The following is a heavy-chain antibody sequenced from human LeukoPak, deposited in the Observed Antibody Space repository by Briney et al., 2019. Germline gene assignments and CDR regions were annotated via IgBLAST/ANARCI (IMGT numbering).Heavy chain of an antibody. CDR1: GGSISSYY. CDR2: ISYSGST. D-gene: IGHD5-12*01. Sequence: SETLSLTCTVSGGSISSYYWSWIRQPPGKGLEWIGYISYSGSTNYNPSLKSRVTISIDTSKNQFSLKLSSVTAADTAVYHCARNRGYSGSHFDYWGQGTLVTVSS. V-gene: IGHV4-59*08. CDR3: ARNRGYSGSHFDY. J-gene: IGHJ4*02.